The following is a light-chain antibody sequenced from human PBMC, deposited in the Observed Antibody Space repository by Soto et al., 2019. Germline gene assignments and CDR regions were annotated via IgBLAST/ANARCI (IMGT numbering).Light chain of an antibody. CDR3: SSHTISSALQV. CDR2: GVS. V-gene: IGLV2-14*01. Sequence: QSVLTQPASVSGSPGQSITISCTGTISDFVVYNYVSWYQQHPGKAPKLMIYGVSNRPSGVSNRFSDSKSGNTASLTISGLQADDEADYYCSSHTISSALQVSGTGTKVTVL. CDR1: ISDFVVYNY. J-gene: IGLJ1*01.